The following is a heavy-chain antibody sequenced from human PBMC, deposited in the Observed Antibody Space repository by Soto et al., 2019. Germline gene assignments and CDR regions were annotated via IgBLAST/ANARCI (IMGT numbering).Heavy chain of an antibody. CDR3: AREWELQFPYFDY. CDR2: ISYDGSNK. Sequence: QVQLVESGGGVVQPGRSLRLSCAASGFTFSSYAMHWVRQAPGKGLEWVAVISYDGSNKYYADSVKGRFTISRDNSKNTLYLQMNSLRAEDTAVYYCAREWELQFPYFDYRGQGTLVTVSS. D-gene: IGHD1-26*01. J-gene: IGHJ4*02. V-gene: IGHV3-30-3*01. CDR1: GFTFSSYA.